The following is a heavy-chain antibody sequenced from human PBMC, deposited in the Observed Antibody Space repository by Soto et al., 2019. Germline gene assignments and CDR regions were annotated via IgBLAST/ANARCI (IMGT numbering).Heavy chain of an antibody. J-gene: IGHJ5*02. V-gene: IGHV1-3*01. Sequence: QVQLVQSGTEVKKPGASVKVSCKASGYTFTSYGIHWVRQAPGQRLAWMGWINAANGDTKYSPKFQGRVTITSDTSASTGYMELSSPRSEDTAVYYCVRVHVSATGSDWFDPWGEGTLVTVSS. CDR1: GYTFTSYG. CDR2: INAANGDT. CDR3: VRVHVSATGSDWFDP. D-gene: IGHD6-13*01.